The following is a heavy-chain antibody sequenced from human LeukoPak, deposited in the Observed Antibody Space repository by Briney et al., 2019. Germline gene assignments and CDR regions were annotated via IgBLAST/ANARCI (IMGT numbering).Heavy chain of an antibody. Sequence: PSETLSLTCTVSGDSISSTTYYWGWICKPPGEGLEWFGTFYYSGSTYYNPSLKSRVTISVDTSKNQFSLKLNSVTAADTAVYYCARGRGSYWSNNWFDPWGQGTLITVSS. J-gene: IGHJ5*02. CDR1: GDSISSTTYY. CDR3: ARGRGSYWSNNWFDP. D-gene: IGHD1-26*01. V-gene: IGHV4-39*07. CDR2: FYYSGST.